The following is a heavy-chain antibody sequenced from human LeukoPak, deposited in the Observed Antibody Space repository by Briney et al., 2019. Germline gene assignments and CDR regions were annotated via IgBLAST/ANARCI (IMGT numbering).Heavy chain of an antibody. CDR3: ASRYCSGGSCYFDY. CDR2: ICYSGST. Sequence: SETLSLTCTVSGGSISSSSYYWGWIRQPPGKGLEWIGSICYSGSTYYNPSLKSRVTISVDTSKNQFSLKLSSVTAADTAVYYCASRYCSGGSCYFDYWGQGTLVTVSS. J-gene: IGHJ4*02. D-gene: IGHD2-15*01. V-gene: IGHV4-39*01. CDR1: GGSISSSSYY.